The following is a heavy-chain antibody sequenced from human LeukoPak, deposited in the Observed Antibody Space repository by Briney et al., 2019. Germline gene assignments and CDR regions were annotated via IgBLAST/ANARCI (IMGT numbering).Heavy chain of an antibody. D-gene: IGHD3-22*01. Sequence: ASVTVSCKASGYIFSNFFSSYGITWVRQAPGQGLEWMGWISPYNGKTKFAQKFQGRVTIRADTSTSTGYMELRSLRSDDTAVYYCASGYYSDGNGYSPADHWGQGTLVTVSS. CDR1: GYIFSNFFSSYG. CDR2: ISPYNGKT. V-gene: IGHV1-18*01. J-gene: IGHJ4*02. CDR3: ASGYYSDGNGYSPADH.